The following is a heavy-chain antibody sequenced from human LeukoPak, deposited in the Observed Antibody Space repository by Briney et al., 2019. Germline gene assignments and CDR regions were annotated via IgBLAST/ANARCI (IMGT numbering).Heavy chain of an antibody. CDR1: GYTFTSFY. Sequence: ASVKVSCKASGYTFTSFYMDWVRQAPGQGLEWMGIINPSDGSTSYAQKFQGRVTITADESTSTAYMELSSLRSEDTALYYCAKDITPVGIAAATGAFDYWGQGTLVTVSS. J-gene: IGHJ4*02. V-gene: IGHV1-46*01. CDR3: AKDITPVGIAAATGAFDY. CDR2: INPSDGST. D-gene: IGHD6-13*01.